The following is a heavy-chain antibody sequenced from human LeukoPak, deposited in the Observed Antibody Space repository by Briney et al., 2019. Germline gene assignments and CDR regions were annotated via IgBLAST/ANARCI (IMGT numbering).Heavy chain of an antibody. CDR2: SYYSGST. D-gene: IGHD3-16*01. V-gene: IGHV4-39*07. CDR1: GGSISSSGYY. J-gene: IGHJ5*02. CDR3: ASRFDWFDP. Sequence: SETLSLTCTVSGGSISSSGYYWGWIRQPPGKGLEWIGSSYYSGSTYYNPSLKSRVTISVDTSKNQFSRKLSSVTAADTAVYYCASRFDWFDPWGQGTLVTVSS.